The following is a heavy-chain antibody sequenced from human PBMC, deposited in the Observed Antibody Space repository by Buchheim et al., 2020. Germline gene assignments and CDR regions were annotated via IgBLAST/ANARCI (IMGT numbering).Heavy chain of an antibody. D-gene: IGHD6-19*01. J-gene: IGHJ5*02. CDR2: ISSSGSTI. CDR3: ARAGIAVAGRSWFDP. CDR1: GFTFSSYE. V-gene: IGHV3-48*03. Sequence: EVQLVESGGGLVQPGGSLRLSCAASGFTFSSYEMNWVRQAPGKGLEWVSYISSSGSTIKYADSVKGRLTFSRDNAKNSLYLQMNSLRAEDTAVYYCARAGIAVAGRSWFDPWGQGTL.